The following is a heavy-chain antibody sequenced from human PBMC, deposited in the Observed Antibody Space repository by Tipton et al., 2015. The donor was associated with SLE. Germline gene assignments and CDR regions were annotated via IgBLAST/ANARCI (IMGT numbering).Heavy chain of an antibody. Sequence: LRLSCTVSGDSISGQYWSWIRQPPGKGLEWIGYIYYSGTTNYNPSLKRRVTISVDTSKNQFSLKLTSVTAADTAVYYRARGGASSKWLDPWGQGILVTVSS. V-gene: IGHV4-59*11. CDR3: ARGGASSKWLDP. CDR1: GDSISGQY. CDR2: IYYSGTT. J-gene: IGHJ5*02. D-gene: IGHD6-6*01.